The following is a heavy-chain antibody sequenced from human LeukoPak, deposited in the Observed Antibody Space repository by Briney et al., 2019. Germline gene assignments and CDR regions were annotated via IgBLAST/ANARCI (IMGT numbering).Heavy chain of an antibody. Sequence: GGSLRLSCAASGFTFSSYGMHWVRQAPGKGLEWVAVISYDGSNKYYADSVKGRFTISRDNSKNTLYLQMNSLRAEDTAVYYCARDSPFYDSSGSIDYWGQGTLVTVSS. J-gene: IGHJ4*02. D-gene: IGHD3-22*01. CDR1: GFTFSSYG. V-gene: IGHV3-30*03. CDR2: ISYDGSNK. CDR3: ARDSPFYDSSGSIDY.